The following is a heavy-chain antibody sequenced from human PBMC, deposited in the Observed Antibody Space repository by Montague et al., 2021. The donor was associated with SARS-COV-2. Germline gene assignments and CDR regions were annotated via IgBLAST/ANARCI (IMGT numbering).Heavy chain of an antibody. V-gene: IGHV6-1*01. Sequence: CAISGDSVSSNSAAWNWIRQSPSRGLEWLGRTYYRSKWYSDYAVSVKSRITINPDTSKNQFSLQLNSVTPEDTAVYYCARDTRIQLWFDRDYYYGMDVWGQGTTVTVSS. CDR2: TYYRSKWYS. D-gene: IGHD5-18*01. CDR3: ARDTRIQLWFDRDYYYGMDV. J-gene: IGHJ6*02. CDR1: GDSVSSNSAA.